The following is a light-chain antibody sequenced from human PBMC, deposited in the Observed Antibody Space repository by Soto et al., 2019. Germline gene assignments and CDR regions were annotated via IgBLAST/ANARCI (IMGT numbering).Light chain of an antibody. J-gene: IGLJ1*01. Sequence: QSVLTQPPSASGSPGQSVTISCTGTSSDVGGYKYVSWYQQHPGKAPKLMIFEVNKRPSGVSDRFSSSKSGNTASLTVSGLQADDEADYYCSTYAGINNIGVFGTGTKLTDL. V-gene: IGLV2-8*01. CDR1: SSDVGGYKY. CDR3: STYAGINNIGV. CDR2: EVN.